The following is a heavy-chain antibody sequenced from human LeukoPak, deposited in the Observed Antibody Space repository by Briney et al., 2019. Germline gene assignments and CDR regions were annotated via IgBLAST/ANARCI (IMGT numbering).Heavy chain of an antibody. CDR1: GYTFTSYG. V-gene: IGHV1-18*01. CDR2: ISAYNGNT. CDR3: ARLRPTRPMIVVAPDY. D-gene: IGHD3-22*01. Sequence: ASVKVSCKASGYTFTSYGISWVRQAPGQGLEWMGWISAYNGNTNYAQKLQGRVTMTTDTSTSTAYMELRSLRSDDTAVYYCARLRPTRPMIVVAPDYWGQGTLVTVSS. J-gene: IGHJ4*02.